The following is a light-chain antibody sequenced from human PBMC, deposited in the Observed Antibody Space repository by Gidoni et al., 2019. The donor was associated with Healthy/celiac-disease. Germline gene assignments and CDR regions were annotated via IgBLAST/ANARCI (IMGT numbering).Light chain of an antibody. CDR2: EVS. V-gene: IGLV2-14*01. Sequence: SALTQPASVSGSPGQSITIYCTGTSSDVGGYNYVSGYQQHPGKAPKLMICEVSNRPPGVSNRFSGSRSGNTASLTISVHQAEDEADYYCSSYTSSSTLVFGGGTKLTVL. CDR3: SSYTSSSTLV. J-gene: IGLJ2*01. CDR1: SSDVGGYNY.